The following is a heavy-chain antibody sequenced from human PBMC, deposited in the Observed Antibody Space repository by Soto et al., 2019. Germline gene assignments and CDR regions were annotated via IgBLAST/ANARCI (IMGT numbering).Heavy chain of an antibody. Sequence: QVQLVQSGAEVKKPGSSVKVSCKASGGTFSSYAISWVRQAPGQGLEWMGGIIPIFGTANYAQKFQGRVTITADESTSTAYMELSSLRSEDTAVYYCASEIPGNGPDAFDIWGQGTMVTVSS. D-gene: IGHD2-21*01. J-gene: IGHJ3*02. V-gene: IGHV1-69*12. CDR2: IIPIFGTA. CDR1: GGTFSSYA. CDR3: ASEIPGNGPDAFDI.